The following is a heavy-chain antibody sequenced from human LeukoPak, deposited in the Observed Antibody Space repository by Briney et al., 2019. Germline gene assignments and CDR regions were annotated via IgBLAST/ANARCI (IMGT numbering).Heavy chain of an antibody. J-gene: IGHJ4*02. CDR1: GFTFSSYG. V-gene: IGHV3-33*01. CDR3: ARERQGIAEAGYFDY. D-gene: IGHD6-19*01. Sequence: PGRSLRLSCAASGFTFSSYGMHWVRQAPGKGLEWVAVIWYDGSNKYYADSVKGRFTISRDNSKNTLYLQMNSLRAEDTAVYYCARERQGIAEAGYFDYWGQETLVTVSP. CDR2: IWYDGSNK.